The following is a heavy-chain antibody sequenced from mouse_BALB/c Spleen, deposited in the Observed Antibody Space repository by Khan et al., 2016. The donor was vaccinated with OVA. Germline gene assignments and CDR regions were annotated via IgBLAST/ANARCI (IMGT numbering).Heavy chain of an antibody. D-gene: IGHD6-1*01. Sequence: QVQRKQSGPGLVAPSQSLSITCPVSGFSLTSYGVSWVRQPPGTGLEWLGVIWGDGSTNYHSVLKSRLSIGQDNSKSQVFLQLNSLQTDDTAPYYCGGVEASYYAVDYWGQGTSVTVSS. CDR2: IWGDGST. V-gene: IGHV2-3*01. J-gene: IGHJ4*01. CDR1: GFSLTSYG. CDR3: GGVEASYYAVDY.